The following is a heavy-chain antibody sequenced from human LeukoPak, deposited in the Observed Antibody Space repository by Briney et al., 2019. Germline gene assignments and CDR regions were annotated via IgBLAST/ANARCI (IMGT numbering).Heavy chain of an antibody. D-gene: IGHD4-11*01. CDR2: IYYSGST. J-gene: IGHJ5*02. V-gene: IGHV4-59*01. CDR3: ARDYSRWFDP. CDR1: GGSISSYY. Sequence: PLKTLSLTCTVSGGSISSYYWSWIRQPPGKGLEWIGYIYYSGSTNYNPSLKSRVTISVDTSKSQFSLKLSSVTAADTAVYYCARDYSRWFDPWGQGTLVTVSS.